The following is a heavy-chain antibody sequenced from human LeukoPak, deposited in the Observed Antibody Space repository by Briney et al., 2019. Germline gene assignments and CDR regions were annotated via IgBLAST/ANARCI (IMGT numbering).Heavy chain of an antibody. CDR2: ISYDGSNK. CDR3: ARAATDGDSYGPFDY. Sequence: GGSLRLSCAASGFTFSSYAMHWVRQARGKGLEWVAVISYDGSNKYYADSVKGRFTISRDNSKNTLYLQMNSLRAEDTAVYYCARAATDGDSYGPFDYWGQGTLVTVSS. D-gene: IGHD5-18*01. CDR1: GFTFSSYA. V-gene: IGHV3-30*01. J-gene: IGHJ4*02.